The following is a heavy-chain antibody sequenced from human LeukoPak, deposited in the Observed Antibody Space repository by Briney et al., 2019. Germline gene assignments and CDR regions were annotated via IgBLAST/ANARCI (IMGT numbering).Heavy chain of an antibody. V-gene: IGHV3-7*01. CDR2: IKQDESEK. Sequence: GGSLRLSCAASGFTFSSYWMTWARQAPEKGLEWVANIKQDESEKYYGDSVRGRFTISRDNAQNSLYLQMNSLRAEDTAVYYCARDNGYFSVDYWGQGTLVTVSS. CDR1: GFTFSSYW. D-gene: IGHD3-22*01. CDR3: ARDNGYFSVDY. J-gene: IGHJ4*02.